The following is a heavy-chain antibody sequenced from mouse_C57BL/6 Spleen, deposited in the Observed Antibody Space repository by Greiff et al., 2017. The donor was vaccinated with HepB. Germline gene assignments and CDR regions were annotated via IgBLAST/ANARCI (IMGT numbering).Heavy chain of an antibody. CDR3: AQEGGIYYDYDGFAY. J-gene: IGHJ3*01. D-gene: IGHD2-4*01. V-gene: IGHV1-81*01. CDR2: IYPRSGNT. CDR1: GYTFTSYG. Sequence: VQLKESGAELARPGASVKLSCKASGYTFTSYGISWVKQRTGQGLEWIGEIYPRSGNTYYNEKFKGKATLTADKSSSTAYMELRSLTSEDSAVYFCAQEGGIYYDYDGFAYWGQGTLVTVSA.